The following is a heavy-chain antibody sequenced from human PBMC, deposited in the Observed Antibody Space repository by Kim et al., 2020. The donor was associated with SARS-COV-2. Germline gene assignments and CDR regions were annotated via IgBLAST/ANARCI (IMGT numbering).Heavy chain of an antibody. CDR1: GGTFSSYA. CDR2: IIPIFGTA. D-gene: IGHD1-26*01. CDR3: ARGGDSGSYFSYYYYGMDV. Sequence: SVKVSCKASGGTFSSYAISWVRQAPGQGLEWMGGIIPIFGTANYAQKFQGRVTITADESTSTAYMELSSLRSEDTAVYYCARGGDSGSYFSYYYYGMDVWGQGTTVTVSS. V-gene: IGHV1-69*13. J-gene: IGHJ6*02.